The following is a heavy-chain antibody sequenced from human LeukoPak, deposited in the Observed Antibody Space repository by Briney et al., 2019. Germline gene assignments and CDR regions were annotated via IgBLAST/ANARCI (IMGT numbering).Heavy chain of an antibody. D-gene: IGHD2-21*02. J-gene: IGHJ4*02. CDR1: GFTFSSYG. V-gene: IGHV3-33*01. CDR3: ARGVVVTAQYYFNY. Sequence: GRSLRLSCAASGFTFSSYGMYWVRQAPGKGLEWVAVIWYDGSNKYYADSVKGRFTISRDNSKNTLYLQMNSLRAEDTAVYYCARGVVVTAQYYFNYWGQGTLVTVSS. CDR2: IWYDGSNK.